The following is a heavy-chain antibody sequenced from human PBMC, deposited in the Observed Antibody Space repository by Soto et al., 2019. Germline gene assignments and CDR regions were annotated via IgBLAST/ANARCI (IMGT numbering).Heavy chain of an antibody. CDR2: IYYSGST. Sequence: SETLSLTCTDSGGSISGYYWSWIRQPPGKGLEWIGYIYYSGSTSYNPSLESRVTMSVDTSMNQFSLRLNSVTAADMFVYYCASFPVNPGRPSSPIFDSWGQGNLVTVS. CDR1: GGSISGYY. CDR3: ASFPVNPGRPSSPIFDS. J-gene: IGHJ4*02. V-gene: IGHV4-59*08. D-gene: IGHD2-2*01.